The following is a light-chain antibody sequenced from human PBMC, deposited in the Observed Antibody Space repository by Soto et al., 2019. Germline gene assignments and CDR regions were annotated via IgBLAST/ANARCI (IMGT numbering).Light chain of an antibody. V-gene: IGKV3-15*01. CDR1: QSVSGN. Sequence: EIVMTQSPATLSVSPGERATLSCRASQSVSGNLAWYQQKPGQAPRLLIYGASTRATGIPARFSGSGSGTEFTLTISCLQSEDFATYYCQQYYSYPLTFSGGTKVDIK. CDR2: GAS. CDR3: QQYYSYPLT. J-gene: IGKJ4*01.